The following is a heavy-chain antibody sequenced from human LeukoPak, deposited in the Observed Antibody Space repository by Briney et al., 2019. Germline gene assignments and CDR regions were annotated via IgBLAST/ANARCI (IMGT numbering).Heavy chain of an antibody. D-gene: IGHD2-2*01. CDR2: ITGSSSAI. V-gene: IGHV3-48*01. CDR3: ARDSMRYCSSTSCYASWFDP. CDR1: GFTFSSYA. Sequence: GGSLRLSCAASGFTFSSYAMHWVRQAPGKGLEWISYITGSSSAISYPDSVKGRFTISRDNAKNSLYLQMNSLRAEDTAVYYCARDSMRYCSSTSCYASWFDPWGQGTLVTVSS. J-gene: IGHJ5*02.